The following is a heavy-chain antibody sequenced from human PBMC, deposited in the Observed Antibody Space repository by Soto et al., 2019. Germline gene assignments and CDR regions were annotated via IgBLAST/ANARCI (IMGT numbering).Heavy chain of an antibody. J-gene: IGHJ4*02. CDR3: ARGLNGYLYYFDY. CDR2: INAGNGNT. V-gene: IGHV1-3*01. CDR1: GYTFTSYA. Sequence: QVQLVQSGAEVKKPGASVKVSCKASGYTFTSYAMHWVRQAPGQRLEWMGWINAGNGNTKYSQKFQGRVTITRDTSARTAYMELSSLRSEDTAVYSCARGLNGYLYYFDYWGQGTLVTVSS. D-gene: IGHD5-18*01.